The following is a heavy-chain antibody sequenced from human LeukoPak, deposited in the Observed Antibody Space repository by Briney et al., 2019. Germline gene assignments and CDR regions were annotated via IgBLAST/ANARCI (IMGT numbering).Heavy chain of an antibody. D-gene: IGHD4-17*01. CDR3: ARGPRLRRYGMDV. CDR2: ISGSGGST. CDR1: GFTFSSYA. Sequence: PGGSLRLSCAASGFTFSSYAMSWVRQAPGKGLEWVSAISGSGGSTYYADSVKGRFTISRDNSKNTLYLQMNSLRAEDTAVYYCARGPRLRRYGMDVWGQGTTVTVSS. J-gene: IGHJ6*02. V-gene: IGHV3-23*01.